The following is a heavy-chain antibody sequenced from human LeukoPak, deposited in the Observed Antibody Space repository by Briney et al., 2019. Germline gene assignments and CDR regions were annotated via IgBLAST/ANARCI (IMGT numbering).Heavy chain of an antibody. D-gene: IGHD3-9*01. V-gene: IGHV3-30*02. CDR1: GFSFSSYG. CDR3: ATGTYYNILTGYSRRRYFEH. J-gene: IGHJ4*02. CDR2: IRYDGTNI. Sequence: GGSLRLSCAAAGFSFSSYGMRWVRQAPGKGLEWVAFIRYDGTNIYYADSVKGRFTISRDNSKNTLYVQMKSLRAEDTAVYYCATGTYYNILTGYSRRRYFEHWGQGTLVTVSS.